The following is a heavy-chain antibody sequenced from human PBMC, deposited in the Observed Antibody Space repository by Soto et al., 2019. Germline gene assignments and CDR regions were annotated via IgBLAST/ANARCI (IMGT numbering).Heavy chain of an antibody. CDR1: GFALSTSGVG. CDR2: IYWYDDE. D-gene: IGHD5-18*01. J-gene: IGHJ4*02. V-gene: IGHV2-5*01. CDR3: VRGFWDTAKIDY. Sequence: QITLKESGPTLVKPTQTLTLTCTFSGFALSTSGVGVGWIRQPPGKALEWLALIYWYDDERYISSLRSRLTINKDTTKNQVVLTMTSLDPVDTATYYCVRGFWDTAKIDYWGQGTLVTVSS.